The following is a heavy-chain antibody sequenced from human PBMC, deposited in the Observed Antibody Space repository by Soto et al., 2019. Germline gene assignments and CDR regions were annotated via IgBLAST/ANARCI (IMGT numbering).Heavy chain of an antibody. J-gene: IGHJ2*01. CDR3: AKRTVGWYFDL. D-gene: IGHD4-17*01. Sequence: EVQLLESGGGLVQPGGSLRLSCAASGFTFSSYAMRWVHQAPGKGLEWVSAISGSGGSTYYADSVRGRLTISRDNSKNTLYLQMNSLRAEDTAVYYCAKRTVGWYFDLWGRGTLVTVSS. CDR1: GFTFSSYA. V-gene: IGHV3-23*01. CDR2: ISGSGGST.